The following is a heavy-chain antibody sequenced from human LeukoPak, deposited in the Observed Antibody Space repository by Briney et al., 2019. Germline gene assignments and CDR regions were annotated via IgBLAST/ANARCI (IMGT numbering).Heavy chain of an antibody. D-gene: IGHD3-3*01. CDR3: AREGQYVLRFLEWFPTYYYYGMDV. V-gene: IGHV3-23*01. J-gene: IGHJ6*02. CDR1: GFSFCSYA. Sequence: PGGSLRLSCAASGFSFCSYAMSWVRQTPGKGLEWVSAISTGGGTTSYADSVKGRFTISRDNSKNMLYLHMNSLRAEDTAVYYCAREGQYVLRFLEWFPTYYYYGMDVWGQGTTVTVSS. CDR2: ISTGGGTT.